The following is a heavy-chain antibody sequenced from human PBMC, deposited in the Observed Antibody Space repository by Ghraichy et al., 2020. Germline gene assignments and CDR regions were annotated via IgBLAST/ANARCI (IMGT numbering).Heavy chain of an antibody. CDR2: TRNKANSYTT. D-gene: IGHD1-26*01. Sequence: GGSLRLSCAASGFTFSDHYMDWVRQAPGKGLEWVGRTRNKANSYTTEYAASVKGRFTISRDDSKNSLYLQMNSLKTEDTAVYYCARDAGATTLTELGYFDLWGRGTLVTVSS. CDR1: GFTFSDHY. CDR3: ARDAGATTLTELGYFDL. J-gene: IGHJ2*01. V-gene: IGHV3-72*01.